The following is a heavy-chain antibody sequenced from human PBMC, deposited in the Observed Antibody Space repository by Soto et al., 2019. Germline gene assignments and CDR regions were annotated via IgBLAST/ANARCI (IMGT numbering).Heavy chain of an antibody. Sequence: PGESLKISCKGSGYSFTNYWIGWVRQMPGKGLEWMGRIDPSDSYTNYSPSFQGHVTISADKSISTAYLQWSSLKASDTAMYYCARLPLAAAYSDANSWGQGTLVTAPQ. J-gene: IGHJ4*02. CDR1: GYSFTNYW. V-gene: IGHV5-10-1*01. CDR2: IDPSDSYT. D-gene: IGHD6-13*01. CDR3: ARLPLAAAYSDANS.